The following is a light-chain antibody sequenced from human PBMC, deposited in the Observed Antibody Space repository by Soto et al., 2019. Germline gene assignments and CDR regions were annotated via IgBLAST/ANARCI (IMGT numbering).Light chain of an antibody. J-gene: IGKJ1*01. Sequence: DIQMTQSPSTLSASVGDRVTITCRASQSITNRLAWYQQKPGKAPKVLIYDASNLEYGIPSRFSGSGFGTEFILTISILQPDDFATYWCQHYGGMWTFGQGTKVEMK. CDR2: DAS. CDR1: QSITNR. CDR3: QHYGGMWT. V-gene: IGKV1-5*01.